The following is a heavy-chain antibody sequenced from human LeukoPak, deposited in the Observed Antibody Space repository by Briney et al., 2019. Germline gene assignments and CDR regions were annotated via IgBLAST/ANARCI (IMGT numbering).Heavy chain of an antibody. CDR1: GYAFTSYG. CDR3: ARDRDYYGSGSYFP. Sequence: ASVKVSCKASGYAFTSYGISWVRQAPGQGLEWMGWISAYNGNTNYAQKLQGRVTMTTDTSTSTAYMELRSLRSDDTAVYYCARDRDYYGSGSYFPWGQGTLVTVSS. CDR2: ISAYNGNT. J-gene: IGHJ5*02. V-gene: IGHV1-18*01. D-gene: IGHD3-10*01.